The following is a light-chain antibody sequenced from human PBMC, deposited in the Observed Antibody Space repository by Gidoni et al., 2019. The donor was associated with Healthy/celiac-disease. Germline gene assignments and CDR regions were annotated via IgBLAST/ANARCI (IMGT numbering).Light chain of an antibody. CDR2: DAS. CDR1: QDISNY. CDR3: QQYDNLLTTLT. Sequence: DIQMTQSPSSLSASVGDRVTITCQARQDISNYLNWYQQKPGKAPKLLIYDASNLETGVPSRFSGSGSGTDFTFTISSLQPEDIATYYCQQYDNLLTTLTFGGGTKVEIK. V-gene: IGKV1-33*01. J-gene: IGKJ4*01.